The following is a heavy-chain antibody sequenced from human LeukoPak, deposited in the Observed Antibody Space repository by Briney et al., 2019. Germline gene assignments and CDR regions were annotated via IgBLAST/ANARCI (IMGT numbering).Heavy chain of an antibody. J-gene: IGHJ5*02. CDR1: GGSISSSSYY. Sequence: SETLSLTCSVSGGSISSSSYYWGWIRQPPGKGLEWIGSIYYSGSTYYNPSLKSRLTISVDTSKNQFSLKLSSVTAADTAVYYCARLTRTMVRGVIIRISWFDPWGQGTLVTVSS. V-gene: IGHV4-39*01. CDR2: IYYSGST. CDR3: ARLTRTMVRGVIIRISWFDP. D-gene: IGHD3-10*01.